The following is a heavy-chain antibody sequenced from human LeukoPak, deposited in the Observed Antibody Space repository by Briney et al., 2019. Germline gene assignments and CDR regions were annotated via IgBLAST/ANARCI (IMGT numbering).Heavy chain of an antibody. CDR2: ISYDGSNK. Sequence: GGSLRLSCAASGLTFSSYGMHWVRQAPGKGLEWVAVISYDGSNKYYADSVKGRFTISRDNSKNTLYLQMNSLRAEDTAGYYCARDIGAAVTLVNYWGQGTLVTVSS. J-gene: IGHJ4*02. D-gene: IGHD6-13*01. CDR1: GLTFSSYG. CDR3: ARDIGAAVTLVNY. V-gene: IGHV3-33*05.